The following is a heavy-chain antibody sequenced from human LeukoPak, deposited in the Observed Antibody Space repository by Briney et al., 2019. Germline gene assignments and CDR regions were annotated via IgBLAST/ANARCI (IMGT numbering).Heavy chain of an antibody. CDR2: IYHSGST. Sequence: SETLSLTCAVSGGSISSGGYSWSWIRQPPGKGLEWIGYIYHSGSTYYNPSLKSRVTMSVDTSKNQFSLKLSSVTAADTAVYYCARDYYDSSGYYFEAFDIWGQGTMVTVSS. J-gene: IGHJ3*02. CDR1: GGSISSGGYS. D-gene: IGHD3-22*01. V-gene: IGHV4-30-2*01. CDR3: ARDYYDSSGYYFEAFDI.